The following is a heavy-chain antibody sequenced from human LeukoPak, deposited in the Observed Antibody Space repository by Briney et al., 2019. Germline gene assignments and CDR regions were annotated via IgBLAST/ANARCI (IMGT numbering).Heavy chain of an antibody. V-gene: IGHV4-61*02. CDR2: IYTSGST. CDR3: ARDDSGYDYFDN. Sequence: SQTLSLTCTVSGGSISSGSYYWSWIRQPAGKGLEWIGRIYTSGSTNYNPSLKSRVTISVDTSKNQFSLKLSSVTAADTAVYYCARDDSGYDYFDNWGQGTLVTVSS. D-gene: IGHD5-12*01. J-gene: IGHJ4*02. CDR1: GGSISSGSYY.